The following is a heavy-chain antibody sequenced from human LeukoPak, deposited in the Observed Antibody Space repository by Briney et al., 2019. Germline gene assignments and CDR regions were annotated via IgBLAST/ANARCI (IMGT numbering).Heavy chain of an antibody. CDR1: GYTFTSYD. CDR2: INPNSGGT. J-gene: IGHJ5*02. Sequence: ASVKVSCKASGYTFTSYDINWVRQATGQGLEWMGWINPNSGGTNYAQKFQGRVTMTRDTSISTAYMELSRLRSDDTAVYYCARKLHRGNWFDPWGQGTLVTVSS. V-gene: IGHV1-2*02. CDR3: ARKLHRGNWFDP. D-gene: IGHD1-7*01.